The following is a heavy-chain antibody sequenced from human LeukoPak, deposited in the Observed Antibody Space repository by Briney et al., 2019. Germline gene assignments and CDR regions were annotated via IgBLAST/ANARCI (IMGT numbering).Heavy chain of an antibody. CDR2: IKEDGSER. Sequence: GGSLRLSCEGSAFIFSGHWMNWVRQTPGKGLEWVASIKEDGSERQYVDSVKGRFSISRDNTKGSLFLQLNSLRAEDTAVYYCARTPNYYDSSGYLGPGHYFDYWGQGTLVTVSS. J-gene: IGHJ4*02. CDR3: ARTPNYYDSSGYLGPGHYFDY. V-gene: IGHV3-7*03. CDR1: AFIFSGHW. D-gene: IGHD3-22*01.